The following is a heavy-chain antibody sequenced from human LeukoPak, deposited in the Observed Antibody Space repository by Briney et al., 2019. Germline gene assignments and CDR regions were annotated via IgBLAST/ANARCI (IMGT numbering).Heavy chain of an antibody. J-gene: IGHJ4*02. CDR2: ISWNSGSI. CDR1: GFTFDYYA. V-gene: IGHV3-9*01. Sequence: PGGSLRLSCAASGFTFDYYAMHWVRQAPGKGLEWVSGISWNSGSIGYADSVKGRFTISRDNAKNTLYLQMNSLIPEDTAVYYCARAVPSRQAIDYWGQGTLVTVSS. CDR3: ARAVPSRQAIDY.